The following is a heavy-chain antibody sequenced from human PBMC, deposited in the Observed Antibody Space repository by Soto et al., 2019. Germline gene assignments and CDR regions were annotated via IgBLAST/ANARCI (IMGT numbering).Heavy chain of an antibody. D-gene: IGHD3-22*01. CDR3: ARDLDSSDYLHGSFDY. CDR2: ITTSSSYI. J-gene: IGHJ4*02. Sequence: GGSLRLSCAASGFTVSSYTMHWVRQAPGKGLEWVSSITTSSSYIYYADSVKGRFTISRDNAENSLYLQMNSLSAEDTAVYYCARDLDSSDYLHGSFDYWGQGTLVTVSS. CDR1: GFTVSSYT. V-gene: IGHV3-21*01.